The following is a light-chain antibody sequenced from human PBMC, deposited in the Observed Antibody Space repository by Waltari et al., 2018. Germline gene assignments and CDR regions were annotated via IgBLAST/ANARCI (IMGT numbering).Light chain of an antibody. CDR2: GAS. CDR1: QSVSSN. CDR3: QQYNNWAMYT. V-gene: IGKV3-15*01. Sequence: EIVMTQSPATLSVSPGERATLSCRASQSVSSNLAWYQQKPGQAPRLLIYGASTRATGIPARFSGSGSGTEFTLTISSMQSEDFAVYYCQQYNNWAMYTFGQGTKLRSN. J-gene: IGKJ2*01.